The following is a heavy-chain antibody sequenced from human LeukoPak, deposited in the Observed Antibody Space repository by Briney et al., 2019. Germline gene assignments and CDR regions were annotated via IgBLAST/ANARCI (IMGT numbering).Heavy chain of an antibody. CDR1: GYTFTNYG. J-gene: IGHJ4*02. CDR2: VSAYNGNT. Sequence: ASVKVSCKASGYTFTNYGIIWVRQAPGQGLECMGWVSAYNGNTHYAQKLQGRVTMTTDTSTSTAYMELRSLRSDDTAMYYCATGWYHWNDEAFDYWGQGTLVTVSS. CDR3: ATGWYHWNDEAFDY. V-gene: IGHV1-18*01. D-gene: IGHD1-20*01.